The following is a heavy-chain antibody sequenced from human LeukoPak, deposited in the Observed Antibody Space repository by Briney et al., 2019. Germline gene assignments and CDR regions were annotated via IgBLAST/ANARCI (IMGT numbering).Heavy chain of an antibody. CDR1: GFTFSSYG. Sequence: GRSLRLSCAASGFTFSSYGMQWVRQAPGKGLEWVALTSPDGRDKYYGDSVKGRFTISRDNSKNTLYLQMNSPRAEDTAVYYCAKDGATTWFGEATWGQGTPVTVSS. CDR2: TSPDGRDK. V-gene: IGHV3-30*18. J-gene: IGHJ5*02. D-gene: IGHD3-10*01. CDR3: AKDGATTWFGEAT.